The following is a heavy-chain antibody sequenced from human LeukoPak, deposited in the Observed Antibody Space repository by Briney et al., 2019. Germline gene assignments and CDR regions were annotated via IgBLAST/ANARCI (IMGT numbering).Heavy chain of an antibody. Sequence: SETLSLTCTVSGGYISIYSGSWIRQPPGKGLEWIGYIYYSGSTNYNPSLKSRVTISVDTSKNQFSLKLSSVTAADTAVYYCARDPGVTPQYYFDYWGQGTLVTVSS. CDR3: ARDPGVTPQYYFDY. J-gene: IGHJ4*02. D-gene: IGHD3-10*01. CDR1: GGYISIYS. V-gene: IGHV4-59*12. CDR2: IYYSGST.